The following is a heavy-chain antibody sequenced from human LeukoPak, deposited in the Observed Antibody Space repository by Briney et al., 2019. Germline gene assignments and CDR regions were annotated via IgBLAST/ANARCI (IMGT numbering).Heavy chain of an antibody. V-gene: IGHV4-61*02. J-gene: IGHJ5*02. D-gene: IGHD2-15*01. CDR1: GGSTSSGSYY. CDR3: ARHQSWRYCSGGSCYSGNWFDP. Sequence: TLSLTCTVSGGSTSSGSYYRSWLRPPAGKGLQWIGRIYTSGSTNYNPSLKTRVHISVNTSTNQFSLKLRPVTAADTAVYYCARHQSWRYCSGGSCYSGNWFDPWGQGTLVTVSS. CDR2: IYTSGST.